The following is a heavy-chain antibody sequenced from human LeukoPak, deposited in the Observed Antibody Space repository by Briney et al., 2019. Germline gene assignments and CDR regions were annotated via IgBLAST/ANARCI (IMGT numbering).Heavy chain of an antibody. J-gene: IGHJ4*02. CDR3: ARDAYVDY. D-gene: IGHD2-2*01. CDR1: GFTFSSYA. Sequence: GGSLRLSCAAPGFTFSSYAMHWVRQAPGKGLEWVAVISYDGSNKYYADSVKGRFTISRDNSKNTLYLQMNSLRAEDTAVYYCARDAYVDYWGQGTLVTVSS. CDR2: ISYDGSNK. V-gene: IGHV3-30*01.